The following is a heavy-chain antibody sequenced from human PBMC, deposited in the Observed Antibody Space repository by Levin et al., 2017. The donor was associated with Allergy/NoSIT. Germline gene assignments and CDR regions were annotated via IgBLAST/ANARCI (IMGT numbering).Heavy chain of an antibody. CDR3: ARFVVTPVSYFYMDV. CDR2: ISTHNGNT. V-gene: IGHV1-18*01. J-gene: IGHJ6*03. Sequence: GESLKISCQASGYTFKNYGISWVRQAPGQGLEWMGWISTHNGNTNYAQSFQGRGTMTTDTSTSTADMELRSLISDDTAVYYCARFVVTPVSYFYMDVWGKGTTVTVSS. CDR1: GYTFKNYG. D-gene: IGHD2-2*01.